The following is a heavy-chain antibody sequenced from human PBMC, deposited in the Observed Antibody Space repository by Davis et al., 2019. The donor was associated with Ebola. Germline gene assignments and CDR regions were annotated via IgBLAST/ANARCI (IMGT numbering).Heavy chain of an antibody. CDR1: GFTFSTYA. Sequence: PGGSLRLSCLASGFTFSTYALHWVRQAPGKRLEWVATISYDATSNYYGDSVKGRFTISRDNSKKMVYLELNSLRAEDTAVYYCARDSGIFGDYYFDSWGQGTLVTVSS. CDR3: ARDSGIFGDYYFDS. J-gene: IGHJ4*02. V-gene: IGHV3-30*03. CDR2: ISYDATSN. D-gene: IGHD3-10*02.